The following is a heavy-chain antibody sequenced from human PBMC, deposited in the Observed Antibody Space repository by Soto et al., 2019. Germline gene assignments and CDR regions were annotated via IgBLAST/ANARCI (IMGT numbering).Heavy chain of an antibody. CDR2: LSGSGSST. D-gene: IGHD5-12*01. Sequence: GGSLRLSCAASGFTFSSYAMNWVRQAPGKGLEWVSALSGSGSSTYYADSVKGRFTISRDNSKNTMYLQMNSLRAEDTAVYYCAKGTEYSGYDSGAFDYWGQGTLVTVSS. CDR3: AKGTEYSGYDSGAFDY. J-gene: IGHJ4*02. CDR1: GFTFSSYA. V-gene: IGHV3-23*01.